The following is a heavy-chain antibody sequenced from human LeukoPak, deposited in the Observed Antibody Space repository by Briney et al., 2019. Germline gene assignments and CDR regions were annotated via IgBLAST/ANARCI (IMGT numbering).Heavy chain of an antibody. V-gene: IGHV4-34*01. CDR2: INHSGST. Sequence: SETLSLTCAVYGGSFSGYYWSWIRQPPGKGLEWIGEINHSGSTNYNPSLKSRVTISVDTSKNQFSLKLSSVTAADTAVYYCARGPPLSIAARPYYYCGMDVWGQGTTVTVSS. CDR1: GGSFSGYY. CDR3: ARGPPLSIAARPYYYCGMDV. J-gene: IGHJ6*02. D-gene: IGHD6-6*01.